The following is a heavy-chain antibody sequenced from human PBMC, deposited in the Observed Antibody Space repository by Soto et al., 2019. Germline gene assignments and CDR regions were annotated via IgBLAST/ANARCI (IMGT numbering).Heavy chain of an antibody. CDR2: IYYSGST. V-gene: IGHV4-31*03. CDR1: GGSISSGGYY. J-gene: IGHJ4*02. CDR3: AGRHRDIAAAGYFDY. Sequence: QVQLQESGPGLVKPSQTLSLTCTVSGGSISSGGYYWSWIRQHPGKGLEWIGYIYYSGSTYYNPSLKSRVTISVDTSKNQFSLKLSSVTAADTDVYYCAGRHRDIAAAGYFDYWGQGTLVTVSS. D-gene: IGHD6-13*01.